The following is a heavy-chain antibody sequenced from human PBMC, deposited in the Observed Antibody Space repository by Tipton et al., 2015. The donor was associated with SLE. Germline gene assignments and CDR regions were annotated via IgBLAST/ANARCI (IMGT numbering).Heavy chain of an antibody. D-gene: IGHD5-18*01. Sequence: SLRLSCAASGFTFSSYSMNWVRQAPGKGLEWVSYISSSSSTIYYADSVKGRFTISRDNAKNSLYLQMNSLRDEDTAVYYCAREIGGYSYGYEDYWGQGTLVTVSS. CDR3: AREIGGYSYGYEDY. CDR1: GFTFSSYS. J-gene: IGHJ4*02. V-gene: IGHV3-48*02. CDR2: ISSSSSTI.